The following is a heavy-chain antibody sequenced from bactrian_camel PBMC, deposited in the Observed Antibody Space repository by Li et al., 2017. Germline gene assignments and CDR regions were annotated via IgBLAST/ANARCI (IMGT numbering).Heavy chain of an antibody. CDR1: ELPTV. CDR3: ASRGGICYEKEVEYNN. J-gene: IGHJ4*01. CDR2: QLVGSTS. V-gene: IGHV3S55*01. Sequence: HVQLVESGGGSVRAGGSLALSCQFSELPTVMAWFRQAPGKKREGVALQLVGSTSYYLDSVKGRFSISQDNSKNTLYLQMNSLKPEDTAMYYCASRGGICYEKEVEYNNWGQGTQVTVS. D-gene: IGHD2*01.